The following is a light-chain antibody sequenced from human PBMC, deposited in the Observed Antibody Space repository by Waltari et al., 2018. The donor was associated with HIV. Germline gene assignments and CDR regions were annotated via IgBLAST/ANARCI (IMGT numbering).Light chain of an antibody. CDR2: QNS. J-gene: IGLJ2*01. CDR1: KLGDTY. V-gene: IGLV3-1*01. CDR3: QAWDSSSAVV. Sequence: SYALTQPPSVSVSPGQTASITCSGDKLGDTYASWYQQKPGQSPVLVIYQNSKRPSGIPERFSGSNSGDTATLTISGTQAVDEADYYCQAWDSSSAVVFGGGTKLTVL.